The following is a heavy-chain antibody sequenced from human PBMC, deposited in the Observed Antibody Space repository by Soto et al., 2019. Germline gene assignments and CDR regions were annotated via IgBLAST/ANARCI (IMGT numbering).Heavy chain of an antibody. CDR2: INHSGST. V-gene: IGHV4-34*01. CDR1: GVSFSGYY. D-gene: IGHD1-26*01. J-gene: IGHJ4*02. Sequence: QVQLQQWGAGLLKPSETLSLTCAVYGVSFSGYYWSWIRQPPEKGLEWIGEINHSGSTNYNPSLKSRVTISADTSKNQFSLKLSSVTAADTAVYYCARVIWELRSDFWGQGTLVTVSS. CDR3: ARVIWELRSDF.